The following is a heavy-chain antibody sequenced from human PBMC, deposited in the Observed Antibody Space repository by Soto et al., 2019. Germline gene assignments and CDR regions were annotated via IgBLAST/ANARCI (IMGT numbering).Heavy chain of an antibody. CDR2: VISDGKTI. CDR1: GFTFANHW. J-gene: IGHJ5*02. Sequence: LRLSCAASGFTFANHWMHWVRQAPGKGLEWVSRVISDGKTIDYADSVKGRFTVSRDNAKNTLYLQMNSLRAEDTAVYYCATAEVDHWGPGTLVAVSS. CDR3: ATAEVDH. V-gene: IGHV3-74*01.